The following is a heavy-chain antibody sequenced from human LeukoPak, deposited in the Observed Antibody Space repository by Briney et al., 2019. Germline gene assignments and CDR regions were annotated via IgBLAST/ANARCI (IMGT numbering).Heavy chain of an antibody. CDR3: ATVVRLPNFDY. CDR1: GFTLSNAW. J-gene: IGHJ4*02. D-gene: IGHD2-21*01. CDR2: IQSKTDGGPT. V-gene: IGHV3-15*01. Sequence: GGCLRLSCAASGFTLSNAWMSWVRRAPGKGVEWVGRIQSKTDGGPTDYAAPVKGRFTISRDDSKNTLYLQMNSLKTEDTAVYFCATVVRLPNFDYWGQGTLVTVSS.